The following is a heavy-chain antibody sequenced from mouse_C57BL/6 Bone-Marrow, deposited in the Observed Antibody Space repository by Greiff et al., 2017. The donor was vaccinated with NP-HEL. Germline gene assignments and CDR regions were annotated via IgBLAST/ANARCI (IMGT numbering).Heavy chain of an antibody. CDR2: IYPGSGST. V-gene: IGHV1-55*01. Sequence: VQLQQPGAELVKPGASVKMSCKASGYTFTSYWITWVKQRPGQGLEWIGDIYPGSGSTNYNEKFKSKATLTVDTSSSTAYMQLSRLTSEDSAVYYGARPYYSKRKYYFDYWGQGTTLTVSS. CDR3: ARPYYSKRKYYFDY. D-gene: IGHD2-5*01. CDR1: GYTFTSYW. J-gene: IGHJ2*01.